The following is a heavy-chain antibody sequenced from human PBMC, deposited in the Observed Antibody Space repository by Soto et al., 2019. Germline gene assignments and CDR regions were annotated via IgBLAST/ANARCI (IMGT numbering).Heavy chain of an antibody. CDR1: GGTFSSYT. J-gene: IGHJ1*01. CDR2: IIPILGIA. Sequence: QVQLVQSGAEVMKPGSSVKVSCKASGGTFSSYTISWVRQAPGQGLEWMGRIIPILGIANYAQKFQGRVTITADKSTSTAYMELSSLRSEDTAVYYCAKDHYDSSGSEYFQHWGQGTLVTVSS. CDR3: AKDHYDSSGSEYFQH. D-gene: IGHD3-22*01. V-gene: IGHV1-69*08.